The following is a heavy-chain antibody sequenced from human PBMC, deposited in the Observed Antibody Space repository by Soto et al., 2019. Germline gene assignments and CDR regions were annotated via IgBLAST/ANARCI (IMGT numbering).Heavy chain of an antibody. D-gene: IGHD2-21*02. J-gene: IGHJ4*02. V-gene: IGHV3-33*01. Sequence: QVQLVESGGGVVQPGRSLRLSCAASGFTFGSYGMHWVRQAPGKGLEWVAVIWYDGSNKYYADSVKGRFTISRDNSKNTLYLQMNSLRAEDTAVYYCARGGLTDSFDYWGQGTLVTVSS. CDR1: GFTFGSYG. CDR2: IWYDGSNK. CDR3: ARGGLTDSFDY.